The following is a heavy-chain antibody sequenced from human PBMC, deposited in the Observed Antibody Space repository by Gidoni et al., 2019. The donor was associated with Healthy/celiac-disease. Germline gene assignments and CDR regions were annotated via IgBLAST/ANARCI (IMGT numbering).Heavy chain of an antibody. Sequence: QVQLQESGPGLVKPSQTLSLTCTVPGGSISSGSYYWSWIRQPAGKGLEWIGRIYTSGSTNYNPSLKSRVTISVDTSKNQFSLKLSSVTAADTAVYYCARRQRSYLLGAFDYWGQGTLVTVSS. CDR2: IYTSGST. CDR3: ARRQRSYLLGAFDY. D-gene: IGHD1-26*01. CDR1: GGSISSGSYY. J-gene: IGHJ4*02. V-gene: IGHV4-61*02.